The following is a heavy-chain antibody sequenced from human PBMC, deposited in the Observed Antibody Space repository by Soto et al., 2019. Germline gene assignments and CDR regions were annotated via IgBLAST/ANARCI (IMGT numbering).Heavy chain of an antibody. J-gene: IGHJ4*02. CDR3: ARDRGSRWLGFGY. V-gene: IGHV3-33*01. CDR1: GFTFSSYG. D-gene: IGHD6-19*01. Sequence: QVQLVASGGGVVQPGRSLRLACAASGFTFSSYGMHWVRQAPGKGLGWVAVIGYDGSNKYYADSVKGRFTISRDNSKNTLYGQMNSLRAEDTAVYYCARDRGSRWLGFGYWVQGTMVTVSS. CDR2: IGYDGSNK.